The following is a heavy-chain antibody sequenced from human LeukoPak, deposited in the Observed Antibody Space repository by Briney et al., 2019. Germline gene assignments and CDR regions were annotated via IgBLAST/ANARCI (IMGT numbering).Heavy chain of an antibody. J-gene: IGHJ4*02. CDR2: ISSSSSYI. Sequence: GGSLRLSCAASGFTFSSFTMNWVHQAPGKGLEWVSSISSSSSYIYSADSVKGRFTISRDNARNSLYLRMNSLRAEDTAVYYCARDPGAYSSSPIDYWGQGTLVTVSS. CDR1: GFTFSSFT. D-gene: IGHD6-6*01. V-gene: IGHV3-21*01. CDR3: ARDPGAYSSSPIDY.